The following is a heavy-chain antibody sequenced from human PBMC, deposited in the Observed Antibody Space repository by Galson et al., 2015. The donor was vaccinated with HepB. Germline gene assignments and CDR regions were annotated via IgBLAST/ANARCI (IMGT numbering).Heavy chain of an antibody. Sequence: SLRLSCAASGFTVSTYLMHWVRQAPGKGLEWVAVISYDGNNKYYADSVKGRFTISRDNSKNTLYLQMNSLRPEDTAVYYCARDDFSDYWGQGTLVTVSS. CDR1: GFTVSTYL. CDR2: ISYDGNNK. CDR3: ARDDFSDY. D-gene: IGHD3-3*01. V-gene: IGHV3-30-3*01. J-gene: IGHJ4*02.